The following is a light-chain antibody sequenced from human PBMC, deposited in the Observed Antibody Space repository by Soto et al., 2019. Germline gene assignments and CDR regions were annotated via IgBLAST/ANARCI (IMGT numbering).Light chain of an antibody. CDR1: SSDVGAYDY. CDR3: RSFTRSTSYV. J-gene: IGLJ1*01. V-gene: IGLV2-14*03. Sequence: QSALTQPASVSGSPGQSITISCTGTSSDVGAYDYVSWYQQHPGEVPKLMIFDVSDRPSGVSNRFSGSKSGNTASLTISGLQAEDEADYYCRSFTRSTSYVFGTGTKVTVL. CDR2: DVS.